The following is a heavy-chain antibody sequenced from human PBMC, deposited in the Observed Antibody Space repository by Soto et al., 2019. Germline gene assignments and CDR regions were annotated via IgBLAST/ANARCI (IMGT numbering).Heavy chain of an antibody. Sequence: ASVKVSCKASGSGFIRSGIQWVRQAHGQRLEWIGWIVVASGQTNYAQNFRGRVAITRDTSTATAYIELTGLTSEDTAVYFCSADRPDIGVGWWVWGQGTTVTVSS. CDR1: GSGFIRSG. CDR3: SADRPDIGVGWWV. J-gene: IGHJ6*02. D-gene: IGHD2-15*01. CDR2: IVVASGQT. V-gene: IGHV1-58*02.